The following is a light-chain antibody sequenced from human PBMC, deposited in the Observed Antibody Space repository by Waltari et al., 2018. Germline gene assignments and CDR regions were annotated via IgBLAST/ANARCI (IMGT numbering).Light chain of an antibody. CDR3: SSYIDSSTLEL. J-gene: IGLJ2*01. Sequence: QSALTQAASVSGSPGQSITISCTGSSSDVGGYNYVSWYQQHPGKAPKLIIYDVSNGPSGVSNRFSGSKSGNTASLTISGLQAEDEADYFCSSYIDSSTLELFGGGTSLTVL. CDR2: DVS. CDR1: SSDVGGYNY. V-gene: IGLV2-14*03.